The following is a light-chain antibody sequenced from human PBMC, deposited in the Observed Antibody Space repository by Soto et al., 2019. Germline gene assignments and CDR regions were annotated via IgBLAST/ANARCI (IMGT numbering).Light chain of an antibody. V-gene: IGLV2-8*01. J-gene: IGLJ1*01. CDR3: SSHAGSKRA. CDR2: EVN. CDR1: SSDVGGYNY. Sequence: NSSDVGGYNYVSWYQQHPGKAPKLMIYEVNKRPSGVPDRFSGSKSGNTASLTVSGLQAEDEGDYYCSSHAGSKRAFRTVSKFTVL.